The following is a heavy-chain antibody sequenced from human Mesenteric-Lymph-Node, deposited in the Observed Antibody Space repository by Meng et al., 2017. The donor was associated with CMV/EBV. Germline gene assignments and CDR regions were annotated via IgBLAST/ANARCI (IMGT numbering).Heavy chain of an antibody. CDR1: GFTFSSYE. Sequence: GESLKISCAASGFTFSSYEMNWVRQAPGKGLEWVSYISGSDTTIYYADSVKGRFIISRDNSKNTLFLQMNSLRVEDTAIYYCAKDLLRYRPSRGMDVWGQGTTVTVSS. CDR2: ISGSDTTI. CDR3: AKDLLRYRPSRGMDV. D-gene: IGHD3-16*02. J-gene: IGHJ6*02. V-gene: IGHV3-48*03.